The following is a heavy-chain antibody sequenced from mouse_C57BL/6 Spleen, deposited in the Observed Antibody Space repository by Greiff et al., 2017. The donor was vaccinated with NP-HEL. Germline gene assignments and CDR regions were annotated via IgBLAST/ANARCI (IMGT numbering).Heavy chain of an antibody. CDR3: THYGNYEGD. CDR2: IDPETGGT. V-gene: IGHV1-15*01. Sequence: QVQLQQSGAELVRPGASVTLSCKASGYTFTDYEMHWVKQTPVHGLEWIGAIDPETGGTAYNQKFKGKAILTADKSSSTTYMELRSLTSEDSAVYYCTHYGNYEGDRGKGTTLTVSS. D-gene: IGHD2-1*01. CDR1: GYTFTDYE. J-gene: IGHJ2*01.